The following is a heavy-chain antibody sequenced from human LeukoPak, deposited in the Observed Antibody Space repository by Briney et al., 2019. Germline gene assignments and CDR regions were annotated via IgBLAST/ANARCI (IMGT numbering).Heavy chain of an antibody. V-gene: IGHV3-23*01. J-gene: IGHJ4*02. CDR1: GITLSNYG. CDR3: AKRGVVIRVILVGFHKEAYYFDS. CDR2: ISDSGGSA. Sequence: GGSLRLSCAVSGITLSNYGMSWVRQAPGKGLEWVAGISDSGGSANYADSVKGRFTISRDNPKNTLYLQMNSLRAEDTAVYFCAKRGVVIRVILVGFHKEAYYFDSWGQGALVTVSS. D-gene: IGHD3-22*01.